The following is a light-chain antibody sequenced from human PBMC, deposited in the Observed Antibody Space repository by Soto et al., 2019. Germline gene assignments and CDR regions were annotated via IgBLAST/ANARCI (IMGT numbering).Light chain of an antibody. V-gene: IGKV1-33*01. CDR2: DAS. CDR1: QNIFNY. Sequence: DVQLTQSPSTLPASVGDRVAITCQATQNIFNYLNWFQQQPGKAPQLLISDASHLEPGVPSRFSGQRSGTDFTLIINDLQPEDFATYFCQQYEDLPLTFGGGTRVEV. CDR3: QQYEDLPLT. J-gene: IGKJ4*01.